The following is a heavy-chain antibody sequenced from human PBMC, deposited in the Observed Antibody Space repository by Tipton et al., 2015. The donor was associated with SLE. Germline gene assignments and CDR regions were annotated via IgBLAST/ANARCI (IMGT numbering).Heavy chain of an antibody. CDR2: IIPSAGST. Sequence: QLVQSGAEVKQPGASVKVSCKASGYTFTSYYIHWVRQAPGQGLEWMGIIIPSAGSTNYAQKFQGRVTMTRDTSTGTVYMELSSLTSEDTAVYFCAREESGGYWDYWGQGILVTVSS. D-gene: IGHD2-15*01. V-gene: IGHV1-46*01. J-gene: IGHJ4*02. CDR3: AREESGGYWDY. CDR1: GYTFTSYY.